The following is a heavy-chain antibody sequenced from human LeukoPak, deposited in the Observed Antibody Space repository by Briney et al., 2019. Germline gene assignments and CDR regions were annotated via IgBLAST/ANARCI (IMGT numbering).Heavy chain of an antibody. CDR2: IYYSGST. CDR1: GGSISSGGYY. D-gene: IGHD1-14*01. V-gene: IGHV4-31*03. CDR3: ARKTRTWSNWFDP. J-gene: IGHJ5*02. Sequence: SETLSLTCTVSGGSISSGGYYWSWIRQHPGKGLEWIGYIYYSGSTYYNPSLKSRVTISVDTSKNQFSLKLSSVTAADTAVYYCARKTRTWSNWFDPWGQGTLVTVSS.